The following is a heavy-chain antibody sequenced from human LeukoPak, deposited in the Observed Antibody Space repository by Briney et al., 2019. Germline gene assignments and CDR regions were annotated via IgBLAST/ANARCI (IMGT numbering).Heavy chain of an antibody. J-gene: IGHJ4*02. CDR3: ATVDDLEFRYYFDY. CDR1: GYAFTSYG. V-gene: IGHV1-18*01. CDR2: ISAYNGNT. Sequence: ASVKVSCKASGYAFTSYGISWVRQAPGQGLEWMGWISAYNGNTNYAQKLQGRVTITADKSTSTAYMELSSLRSEDTAVYYCATVDDLEFRYYFDYWGQGTLVTVSS. D-gene: IGHD3-10*01.